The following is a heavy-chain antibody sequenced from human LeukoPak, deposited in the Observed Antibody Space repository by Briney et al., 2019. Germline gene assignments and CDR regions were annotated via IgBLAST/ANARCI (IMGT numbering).Heavy chain of an antibody. V-gene: IGHV3-21*01. D-gene: IGHD3-9*01. CDR3: ARDYYDILTGEDY. Sequence: GSLRLSCAASGFTFSSYSMNWVRQAPGKGLEWVSSISSSSSYIYYADSVKGRFTISRDNAKNSLYLQMNSLRAEDTAVYYCARDYYDILTGEDYWGQGTLVTVSS. J-gene: IGHJ4*02. CDR2: ISSSSSYI. CDR1: GFTFSSYS.